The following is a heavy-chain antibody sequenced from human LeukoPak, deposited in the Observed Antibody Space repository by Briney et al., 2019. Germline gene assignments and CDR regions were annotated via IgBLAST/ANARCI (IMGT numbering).Heavy chain of an antibody. J-gene: IGHJ4*02. CDR3: ARGFGYYYDSSGYYYGPTFFDY. D-gene: IGHD3-22*01. CDR2: INTNTGNP. CDR1: GYTFTSYA. V-gene: IGHV7-4-1*02. Sequence: GASVKVSCKASGYTFTSYAMNWVRQAPGQGLEWMGWINTNTGNPTYAQGFTGRFVLSLDTSVSTAYLQISSLKAEDTAVYYCARGFGYYYDSSGYYYGPTFFDYWGQGTLVTVSS.